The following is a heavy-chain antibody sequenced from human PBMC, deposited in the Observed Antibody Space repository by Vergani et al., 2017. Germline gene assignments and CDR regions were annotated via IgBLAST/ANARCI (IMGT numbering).Heavy chain of an antibody. CDR3: ARDVTMIVVVMAAFDI. D-gene: IGHD3-22*01. Sequence: EVQLVESGGGLVQPGGSLRLSCSASGFTFSSYAMHWVRQAPGKGLEWVANIKQDGSEKYYVDSVKGRFTISRDNAKNSLYLQMNSLRAEDTAVYYCARDVTMIVVVMAAFDIWGQGTMVTVSS. CDR2: IKQDGSEK. V-gene: IGHV3-7*03. J-gene: IGHJ3*02. CDR1: GFTFSSYA.